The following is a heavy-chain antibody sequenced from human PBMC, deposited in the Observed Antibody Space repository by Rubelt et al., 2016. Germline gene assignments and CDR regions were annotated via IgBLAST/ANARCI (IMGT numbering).Heavy chain of an antibody. CDR3: ARDGAARLDY. D-gene: IGHD6-6*01. Sequence: QVHLQESGPGLVKPSETLSLTCAVSGGSISGYYWTWIRQPPGKGLEWIGNIYSNGNTDYNPSLRSRVTISVDTSKNQFSLKLSSVTAADTAVYYCARDGAARLDYWGQGTLVTVSS. J-gene: IGHJ4*02. CDR2: IYSNGNT. V-gene: IGHV4-59*01. CDR1: GGSISGYY.